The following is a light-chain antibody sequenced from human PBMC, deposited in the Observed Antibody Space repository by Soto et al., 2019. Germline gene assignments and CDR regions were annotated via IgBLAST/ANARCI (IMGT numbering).Light chain of an antibody. CDR1: QSVNSN. Sequence: EIVMTQSPATLSVSPGERATLSCRASQSVNSNLAWYQQKPGQAPRLLIYAASTRATGIPARFSGSGSGTDFTLTISSLQSEDFAVYYCQQYHIWPPWTSGQGTKVDIK. CDR3: QQYHIWPPWT. V-gene: IGKV3-15*01. CDR2: AAS. J-gene: IGKJ1*01.